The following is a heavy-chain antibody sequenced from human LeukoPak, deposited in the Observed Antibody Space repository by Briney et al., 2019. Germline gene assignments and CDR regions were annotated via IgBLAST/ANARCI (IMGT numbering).Heavy chain of an antibody. CDR2: LNHSGST. CDR3: ARDQKRRSGYYPQGAFDI. V-gene: IGHV4-34*01. D-gene: IGHD3-22*01. CDR1: GGSFSGYY. Sequence: SETLSLTCAVYGGSFSGYYWSWIRQPPGNGLEWIGELNHSGSTNYNPSLKSRVTISVDTSKNQFSLKLSSVTAADTAVYYCARDQKRRSGYYPQGAFDIWGQGTMVTVSS. J-gene: IGHJ3*02.